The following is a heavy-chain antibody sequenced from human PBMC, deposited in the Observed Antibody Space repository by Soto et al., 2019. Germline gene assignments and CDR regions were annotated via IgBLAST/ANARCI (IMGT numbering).Heavy chain of an antibody. CDR3: ARDLGPDYSRGY. V-gene: IGHV3-48*03. CDR1: GFAFSSYG. J-gene: IGHJ4*02. Sequence: EVRLVESGGGLVSPGGSLRLSCAASGFAFSSYGLNWVRQAPGRGLEWISYISDSGSSIYYVDTVKGRFTASRDNAKNSVYLQMNSLTAEDTAVYYCARDLGPDYSRGYWGQGTLVTVSS. D-gene: IGHD4-4*01. CDR2: ISDSGSSI.